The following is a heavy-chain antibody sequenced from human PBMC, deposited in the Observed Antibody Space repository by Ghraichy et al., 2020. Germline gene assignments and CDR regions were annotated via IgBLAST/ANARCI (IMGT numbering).Heavy chain of an antibody. J-gene: IGHJ5*02. CDR3: ARAWKGNWFDP. CDR1: GGSISSYY. Sequence: SETLSLTCTVSGGSISSYYWSWIRQPPGKGLEWIGYIYYSGSTNYNPSLKSRVTISVDTSKNQFSLKLSSVTAADTAVYYCARAWKGNWFDPWGQGTLVTVSS. CDR2: IYYSGST. D-gene: IGHD1-1*01. V-gene: IGHV4-59*01.